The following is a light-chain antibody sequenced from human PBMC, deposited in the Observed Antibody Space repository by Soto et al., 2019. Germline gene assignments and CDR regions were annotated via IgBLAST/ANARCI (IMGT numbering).Light chain of an antibody. CDR3: YSYTSSSTNV. V-gene: IGLV2-14*01. CDR1: SSDIVGYNF. CDR2: AVS. J-gene: IGLJ1*01. Sequence: QSALTQPASVSGSPGQSITISCTGTSSDIVGYNFVSWYQHHPGKAPKLMIFAVSNRPSGVSNRFSGSKSGNTASLTISGLQPEDEADYFCYSYTSSSTNVFGSGTKLTVL.